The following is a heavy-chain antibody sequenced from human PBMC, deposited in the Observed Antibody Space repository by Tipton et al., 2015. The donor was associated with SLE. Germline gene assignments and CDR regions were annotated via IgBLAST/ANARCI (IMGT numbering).Heavy chain of an antibody. Sequence: TLSLTCTVSGGSISSGSYYWSWIRQPPGKGLEWIGYIYYSGSTNYNPSLKSRVTISVDTSKNQFSLKLSSVTAADTAVYYCARPGGGSSTQGAFDIWGQGTMVTVSS. J-gene: IGHJ3*02. V-gene: IGHV4-61*01. CDR1: GGSISSGSYY. CDR2: IYYSGST. CDR3: ARPGGGSSTQGAFDI. D-gene: IGHD2-15*01.